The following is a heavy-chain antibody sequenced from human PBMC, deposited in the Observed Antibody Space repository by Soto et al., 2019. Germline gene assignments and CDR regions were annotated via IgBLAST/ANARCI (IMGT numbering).Heavy chain of an antibody. CDR1: GFTFSNYW. Sequence: EMQLVESGGGLVQPGGSLRLSCVASGFTFSNYWMHWVRQDPGMGLVWVSSIRSDGTATQYADSVNGRFTVSRDNTKNTLYLQMTRLRAEDTAVYYCAKDLSWGQCDYWGQGTLFTVSS. V-gene: IGHV3-74*01. CDR3: AKDLSWGQCDY. D-gene: IGHD3-16*01. CDR2: IRSDGTAT. J-gene: IGHJ4*02.